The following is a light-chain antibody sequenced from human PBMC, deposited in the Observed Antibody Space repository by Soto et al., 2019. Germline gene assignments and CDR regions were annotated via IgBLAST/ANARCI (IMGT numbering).Light chain of an antibody. CDR3: QQYNSYS. V-gene: IGKV1-5*03. Sequence: DIQMTQSPSTLSGSVGDRVTITCRASQSINSWLAWYQQKAGKAPKLLIYKASTLESGVPSRFSGSGSGTEFTLTISSLQPDDFATYYCQQYNSYSFGQGTKVDIK. CDR2: KAS. J-gene: IGKJ1*01. CDR1: QSINSW.